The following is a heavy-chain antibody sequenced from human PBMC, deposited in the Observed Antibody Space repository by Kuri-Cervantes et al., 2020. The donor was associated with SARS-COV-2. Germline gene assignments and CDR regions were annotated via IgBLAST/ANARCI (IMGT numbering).Heavy chain of an antibody. D-gene: IGHD6-6*01. J-gene: IGHJ4*02. V-gene: IGHV3-47*02. CDR1: GFAFSSYV. CDR3: ARSAARAFDY. Sequence: GGSLRLSCAASGFAFSSYVLHWVRRAPGKGPEWVSAIGTGGDTYYADSVMGRFTISRDNAKNSLYLQMNSLRAEDTAVYYCARSAARAFDYWGQGTLVTVSS. CDR2: IGTGGDT.